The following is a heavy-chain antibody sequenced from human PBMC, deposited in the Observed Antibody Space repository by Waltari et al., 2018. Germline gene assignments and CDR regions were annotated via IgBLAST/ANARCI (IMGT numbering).Heavy chain of an antibody. Sequence: QVQLQQWGAGLLKPSETLSLTCAVYGGSFSGYYWSWIRQPPGKGLEWIGETNQSGSTNYNPSLKGRVTISVDTSKNQFSLKLSSVTAADTAVYYCASPKAYYDYVWGSYTDDAFDIWGQGTMVTVSS. V-gene: IGHV4-34*01. CDR1: GGSFSGYY. CDR3: ASPKAYYDYVWGSYTDDAFDI. J-gene: IGHJ3*02. D-gene: IGHD3-16*01. CDR2: TNQSGST.